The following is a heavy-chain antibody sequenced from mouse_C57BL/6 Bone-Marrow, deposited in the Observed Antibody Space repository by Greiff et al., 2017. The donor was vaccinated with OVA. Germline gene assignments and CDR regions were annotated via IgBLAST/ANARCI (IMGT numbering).Heavy chain of an antibody. J-gene: IGHJ2*01. D-gene: IGHD2-3*01. V-gene: IGHV14-4*01. CDR1: GFNIKDDY. CDR3: TTLYDGYYDYLDY. CDR2: IDPENGDT. Sequence: VQLKQSGAELVRPGASVKLSCTASGFNIKDDYMHWVKQRPEQGLEWIGWIDPENGDTEYASKFQGKATITADTSSNTAYLQLSSLTSEDTAVYYCTTLYDGYYDYLDYWGQGTTLTVSS.